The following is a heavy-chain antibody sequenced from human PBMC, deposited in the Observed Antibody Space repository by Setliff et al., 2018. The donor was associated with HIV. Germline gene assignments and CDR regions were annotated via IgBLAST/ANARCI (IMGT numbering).Heavy chain of an antibody. Sequence: PSETLSLTCTVSGGSITSHYWSWIRQTPGKGLEWIGSIYTSGTAHYNPSLGSRVTISVDTSKSQFSLKLTSLTAADTAVYYCARGSIQFSGWGQGTLVTVSS. CDR2: IYTSGTA. J-gene: IGHJ4*02. CDR1: GGSITSHY. V-gene: IGHV4-4*08. CDR3: ARGSIQFSG. D-gene: IGHD3-3*01.